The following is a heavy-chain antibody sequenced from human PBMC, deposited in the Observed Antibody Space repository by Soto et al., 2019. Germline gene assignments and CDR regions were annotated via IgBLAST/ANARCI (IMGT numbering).Heavy chain of an antibody. Sequence: ASVKVSCKASGYTFTSYGISWVRQAPGQGLEWMGWISAYNGNTNYAQKLQGRVTMTTDTSTSTAYLQMNSLRAEDTAVYYCARAGGSGNWNDVGNYWGQGTLVTVSS. CDR1: GYTFTSYG. V-gene: IGHV1-18*04. D-gene: IGHD1-1*01. CDR3: ARAGGSGNWNDVGNY. J-gene: IGHJ4*02. CDR2: ISAYNGNT.